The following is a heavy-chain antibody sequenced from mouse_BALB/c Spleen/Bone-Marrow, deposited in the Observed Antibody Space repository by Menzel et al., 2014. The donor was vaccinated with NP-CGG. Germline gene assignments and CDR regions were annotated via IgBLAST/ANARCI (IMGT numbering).Heavy chain of an antibody. D-gene: IGHD2-3*01. CDR1: GYTFTTYW. CDR2: INPSNGRT. Sequence: QVQLQQSGADLVKPGASVKLSYTASGYTFTTYWMHWVQQRPGQGLEWIGEINPSNGRTNYNEKFKSKATLTVDKSSRTAYMQLSRLASEDAAVYYCARDDGGDGGGAGFVYWGQGTLVTVSA. V-gene: IGHV1S81*02. CDR3: ARDDGGDGGGAGFVY. J-gene: IGHJ3*01.